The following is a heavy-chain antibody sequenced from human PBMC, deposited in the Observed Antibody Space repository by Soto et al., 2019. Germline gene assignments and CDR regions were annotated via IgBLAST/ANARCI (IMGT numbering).Heavy chain of an antibody. CDR2: TYYRSKWYN. D-gene: IGHD6-19*01. CDR1: GDSVSSDSAA. J-gene: IGHJ6*02. CDR3: ARDRDIAVAGTPFYYYYGMDV. V-gene: IGHV6-1*01. Sequence: SQTLSLSCAISGDSVSSDSAAWDCIMQSGSRGLEWLGRTYYRSKWYNDYAVSVKSRITINPDTSKNQFSLQLNSVTPEDTAVYYCARDRDIAVAGTPFYYYYGMDVWGQGTTVTVSS.